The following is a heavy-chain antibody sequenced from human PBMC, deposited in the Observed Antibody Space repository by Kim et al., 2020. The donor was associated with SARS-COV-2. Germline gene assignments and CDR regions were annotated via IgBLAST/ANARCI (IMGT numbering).Heavy chain of an antibody. J-gene: IGHJ4*02. D-gene: IGHD6-19*01. V-gene: IGHV3-7*03. Sequence: GGSLRLSCAASGFTSSSFWMTWVRQAPGKGLEWVANIKTDGSAKSYVDSVKGRFTISRDNAENSLYLQMNSLRAEDTAGYYCASAGSGFEYFVYWGQGTPVTVSS. CDR1: GFTSSSFW. CDR2: IKTDGSAK. CDR3: ASAGSGFEYFVY.